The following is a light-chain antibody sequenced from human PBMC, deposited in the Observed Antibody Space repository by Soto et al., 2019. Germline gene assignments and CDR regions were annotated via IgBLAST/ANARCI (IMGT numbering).Light chain of an antibody. CDR3: AAWDDSMNGLI. J-gene: IGLJ2*01. Sequence: QSVLTQPPSASGTPGQRVTISCSGSSSNIGSNNVNWYQQLQGTAPKLLIYSNNHRPSGVPSRFSGSTSGTTASLAISGLQSEDEADYYCAAWDDSMNGLIFGGGTKLTVL. V-gene: IGLV1-44*01. CDR2: SNN. CDR1: SSNIGSNN.